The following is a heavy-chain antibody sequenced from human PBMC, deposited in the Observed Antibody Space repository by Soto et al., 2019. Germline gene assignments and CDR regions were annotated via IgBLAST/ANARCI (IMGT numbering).Heavy chain of an antibody. V-gene: IGHV1-18*01. Sequence: QIQLLQSGAEVKEPGASVTVNCKASGYTFRNFGISWVRQAPGQGLEWMGWISAYNANANYAQKFQGRLTMTADTSTSTAYMELGSLRSDDTAVYYCARENSYFDYWGQGTLVTVSS. CDR2: ISAYNANA. J-gene: IGHJ4*02. CDR3: ARENSYFDY. CDR1: GYTFRNFG.